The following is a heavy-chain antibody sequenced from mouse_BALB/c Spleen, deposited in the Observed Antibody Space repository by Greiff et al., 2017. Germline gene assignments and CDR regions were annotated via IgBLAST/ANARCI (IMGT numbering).Heavy chain of an antibody. Sequence: EVQRVESGGDLVKPGGSLKLSCAASGFTFSSYGMSWVRQTPDKRLEWVATISSGGSYTYYPDSVKGRFTISRDNAKNTLYLQMSSLKSEDTAMYYCARPPYDYEKYFDVWGAGTTVTVSS. CDR3: ARPPYDYEKYFDV. J-gene: IGHJ1*01. V-gene: IGHV5-6*01. CDR2: ISSGGSYT. D-gene: IGHD2-4*01. CDR1: GFTFSSYG.